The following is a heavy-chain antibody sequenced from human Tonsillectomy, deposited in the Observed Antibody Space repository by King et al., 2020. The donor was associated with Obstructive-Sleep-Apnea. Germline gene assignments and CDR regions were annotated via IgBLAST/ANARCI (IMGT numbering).Heavy chain of an antibody. CDR2: IYYIGST. D-gene: IGHD3-9*01. CDR3: AVRYFDWSSQTYDGMDV. Sequence: LQLQESGPGLVKPSETLSLTCTISGGSISSSSYYWGWIRQPPGKWLEYIGSIYYIGSTYYNPALKSRVTISIDTSKNQFSLWLTSVTAADTAVYHCAVRYFDWSSQTYDGMDVWGQGTTVTVSS. CDR1: GGSISSSSYY. J-gene: IGHJ6*02. V-gene: IGHV4-39*01.